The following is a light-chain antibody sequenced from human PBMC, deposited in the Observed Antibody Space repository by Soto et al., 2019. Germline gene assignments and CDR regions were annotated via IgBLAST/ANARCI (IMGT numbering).Light chain of an antibody. J-gene: IGLJ3*02. CDR1: SSDVGGYNY. V-gene: IGLV2-14*01. CDR3: SSYTSSSTWV. CDR2: EVT. Sequence: QSVLTQPASVSGSPGQSITISCTGTSSDVGGYNYVSWYQQHPGKAPKLIMYEVTNRPSGVSNRFSGSKSGNTASLTISGLQAEDEADYYCSSYTSSSTWVFGGGTKVTVL.